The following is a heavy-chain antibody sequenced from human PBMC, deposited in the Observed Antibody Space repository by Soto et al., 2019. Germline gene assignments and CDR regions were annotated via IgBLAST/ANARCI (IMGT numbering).Heavy chain of an antibody. D-gene: IGHD3-10*01. J-gene: IGHJ3*02. Sequence: VSVKVSCKASGYTFTSYDINWVRQATGQGLEWMGWMNPNSGNTGYAQKFQGRVTMTRNTSISTGYMEQSSLRSEDTAVYYGATMTYYYGSGSYTDDDAFDIWGQGTMVTVSS. CDR3: ATMTYYYGSGSYTDDDAFDI. CDR1: GYTFTSYD. CDR2: MNPNSGNT. V-gene: IGHV1-8*01.